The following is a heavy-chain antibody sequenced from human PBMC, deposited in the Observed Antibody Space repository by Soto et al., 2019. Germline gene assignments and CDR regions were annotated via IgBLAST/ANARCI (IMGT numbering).Heavy chain of an antibody. CDR3: ARGCGRPSCTFYFDS. CDR1: GFTFSTYW. V-gene: IGHV3-7*05. Sequence: EVHLGDSGGDLVQPGGSLRLSCAASGFTFSTYWMSWVRQAPGKGLECVATIRQDGSERHSVDSVKGRFTISRDHTNNVLYLQLNNLRVEDTALYYCARGCGRPSCTFYFDSWGQGALVTVSS. D-gene: IGHD2-2*01. J-gene: IGHJ4*02. CDR2: IRQDGSER.